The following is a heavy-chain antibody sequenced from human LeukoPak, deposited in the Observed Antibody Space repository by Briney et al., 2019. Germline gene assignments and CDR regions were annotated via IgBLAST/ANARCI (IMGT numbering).Heavy chain of an antibody. V-gene: IGHV3-33*06. D-gene: IGHD2-15*01. CDR3: AKVHLKYCSGGSCYTLDY. CDR1: GFTFSSYA. J-gene: IGHJ4*02. CDR2: IWYDGTNK. Sequence: PGRSLRLSCAASGFTFSSYAMHWVRQAPGKGLEWVAVIWYDGTNKYYADSVKGRFTISRDNSKNTLYLQMNSLRAEDTAVYYCAKVHLKYCSGGSCYTLDYWGQGTLVTVSS.